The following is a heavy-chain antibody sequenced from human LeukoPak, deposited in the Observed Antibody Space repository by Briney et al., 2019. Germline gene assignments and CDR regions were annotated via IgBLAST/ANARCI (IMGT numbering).Heavy chain of an antibody. V-gene: IGHV1-2*02. D-gene: IGHD6-13*01. CDR1: GHTFTSYG. CDR2: INPNSGGT. Sequence: ASVKVSCKASGHTFTSYGISWVRQAPGQGLEWMGWINPNSGGTNYAQKFQGRVTMTRDTSISTAYMELRRLRSDDTAVYYCARGGQGDSSSWDDAFDIWGQGTMVTVSS. CDR3: ARGGQGDSSSWDDAFDI. J-gene: IGHJ3*02.